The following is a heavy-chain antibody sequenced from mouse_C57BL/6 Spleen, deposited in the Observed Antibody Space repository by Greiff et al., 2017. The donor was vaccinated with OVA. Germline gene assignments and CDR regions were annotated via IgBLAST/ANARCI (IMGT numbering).Heavy chain of an antibody. Sequence: QVQLQQPGAELVRPGSSVKLSCKASGYTFTSYWMHWVKQRPIQGLEWIGNIDPSDSDTHYNQKFKDKATLTVDKSSNTAYMQLSSLTSEDSAVYYCARGAMDYWGQGTSVTVSS. CDR1: GYTFTSYW. CDR3: ARGAMDY. CDR2: IDPSDSDT. V-gene: IGHV1-52*01. J-gene: IGHJ4*01.